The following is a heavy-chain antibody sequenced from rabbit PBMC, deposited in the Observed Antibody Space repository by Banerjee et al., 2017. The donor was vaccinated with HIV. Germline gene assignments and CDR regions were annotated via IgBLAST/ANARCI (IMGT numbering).Heavy chain of an antibody. CDR2: IYVGSSGST. CDR1: GFDFSSSYW. D-gene: IGHD4-1*01. CDR3: ARDLAGAIGWNFNL. V-gene: IGHV1S45*01. J-gene: IGHJ4*01. Sequence: QEQLEESGGDLVKPGASLTLTCTTSGFDFSSSYWISWVRQAPGKGLEWIACIYVGSSGSTYYASWAKGRFTISKTSSTTVTLQMTSLTVADTATYFCARDLAGAIGWNFNLWGQGTLVPVS.